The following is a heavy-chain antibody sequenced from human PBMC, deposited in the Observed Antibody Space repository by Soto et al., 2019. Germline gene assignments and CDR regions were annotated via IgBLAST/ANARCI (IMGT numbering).Heavy chain of an antibody. V-gene: IGHV1-46*01. CDR1: GFSFSDYF. Sequence: ASVKVSSKASGFSFSDYFLNWVRQAPAEGLEGMGIINSPGDSRNIKHKFQGSPTITTDTTTSTVSMDLSSLRYEHNAVYYCARDSSQNYGFPAASSWFHPWGQGTPVTVSS. CDR3: ARDSSQNYGFPAASSWFHP. CDR2: INSPGDSR. D-gene: IGHD2-15*01. J-gene: IGHJ5*02.